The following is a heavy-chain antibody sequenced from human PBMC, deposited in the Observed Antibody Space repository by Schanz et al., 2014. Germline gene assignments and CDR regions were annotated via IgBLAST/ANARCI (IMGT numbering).Heavy chain of an antibody. V-gene: IGHV1-18*01. J-gene: IGHJ3*02. D-gene: IGHD6-13*01. CDR3: ARNIIATARAYDI. Sequence: QVQLVQSGAEVKTPGASVKVSCKASGYTFTRSGISWVRQAPGQGLEWMGWIGGSDGNTNFAQKFQDRVTLTTDTSTSTAYMELRSLRSDDTAVYYCARNIIATARAYDIWGQGTMVTVSS. CDR1: GYTFTRSG. CDR2: IGGSDGNT.